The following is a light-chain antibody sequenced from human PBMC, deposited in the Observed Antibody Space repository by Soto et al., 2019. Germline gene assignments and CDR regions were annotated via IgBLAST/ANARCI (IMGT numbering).Light chain of an antibody. Sequence: QSALTQPASVSGSPGQSITISRTGTSSDVGSYNLVSWYQQHPGKAPKLMIYEGSKRPSGVSNRFSGSKSGNTASLTISGLQAEDEADYSCCSYAGSSTLYVVFGGGTKLTVL. CDR3: CSYAGSSTLYVV. J-gene: IGLJ2*01. CDR1: SSDVGSYNL. CDR2: EGS. V-gene: IGLV2-23*01.